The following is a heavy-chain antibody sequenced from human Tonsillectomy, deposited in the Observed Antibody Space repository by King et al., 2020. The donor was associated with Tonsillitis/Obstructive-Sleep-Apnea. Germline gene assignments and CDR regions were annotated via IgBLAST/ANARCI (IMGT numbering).Heavy chain of an antibody. CDR1: GYTFTSYG. J-gene: IGHJ4*02. D-gene: IGHD3-22*01. CDR2: ISAYNGDT. V-gene: IGHV1-18*01. Sequence: QLVQSGAEVKKSGASVKVSCKASGYTFTSYGISWVRQAPGQGLEWMGWISAYNGDTNYAQKLQGRVTMTTDISTSTAYMGLRSLRSDDTAVYYCARVNYDGSGYYAGFDYWGQGTLVTVSS. CDR3: ARVNYDGSGYYAGFDY.